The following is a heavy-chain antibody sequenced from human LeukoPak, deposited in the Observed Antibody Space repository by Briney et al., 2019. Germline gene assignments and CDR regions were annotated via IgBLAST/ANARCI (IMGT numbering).Heavy chain of an antibody. CDR1: GYTFTSYG. CDR2: ISAYNGNT. Sequence: ASVKVSCKASGYTFTSYGISWVRQAPGQGLGWMGWISAYNGNTNYAQKLQGRVTMTTDTSTSTAYMELRSLRSDDTAVYYCARSRTWDSGSYYRVYAFDIWGQGTMVTVSS. CDR3: ARSRTWDSGSYYRVYAFDI. D-gene: IGHD1-26*01. J-gene: IGHJ3*02. V-gene: IGHV1-18*01.